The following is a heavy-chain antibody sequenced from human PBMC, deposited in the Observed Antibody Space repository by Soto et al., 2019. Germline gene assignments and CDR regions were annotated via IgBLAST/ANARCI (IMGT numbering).Heavy chain of an antibody. D-gene: IGHD3-16*02. CDR1: GFTFSSYA. V-gene: IGHV3-23*01. Sequence: EVQLLESGGGLVQPGGSLRLSCAASGFTFSSYAMSWVRQAPGKGLEWVSAISRSGGSTYYADSVKGRFTISRDNSKNTLYLQMNSLRAEDTAVYYCAKSPGSIRDIWGSYRYTYYFDYWGQGTLVTVSS. CDR3: AKSPGSIRDIWGSYRYTYYFDY. J-gene: IGHJ4*02. CDR2: ISRSGGST.